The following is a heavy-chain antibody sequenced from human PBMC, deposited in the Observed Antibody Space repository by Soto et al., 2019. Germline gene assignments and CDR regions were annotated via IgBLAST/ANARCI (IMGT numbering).Heavy chain of an antibody. D-gene: IGHD4-4*01. J-gene: IGHJ4*02. V-gene: IGHV1-24*01. CDR3: AILLTEDYTFDY. CDR1: GYTLTELS. Sequence: GASVKVSCKVSGYTLTELSMHWVRQAPGKGLEWMGGFDPEDGETIYAQKFQGRVTMTEDTSTDTAYMELSSLRSEDTAVYYCAILLTEDYTFDYWGQGTLVTVSS. CDR2: FDPEDGET.